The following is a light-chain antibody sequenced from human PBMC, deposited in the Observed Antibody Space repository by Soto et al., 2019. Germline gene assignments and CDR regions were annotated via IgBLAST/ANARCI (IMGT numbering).Light chain of an antibody. Sequence: VRTQSPDTLLVSPGKRVILSCRASQSVGSNLAWYQQKPGQAPRLLIYGASTRATGFPDRFSGSGSGTEFALTISSLQFEDFAVYYCQQYNSWPLTFGGGTKVDIK. CDR1: QSVGSN. CDR2: GAS. V-gene: IGKV3-15*01. J-gene: IGKJ4*02. CDR3: QQYNSWPLT.